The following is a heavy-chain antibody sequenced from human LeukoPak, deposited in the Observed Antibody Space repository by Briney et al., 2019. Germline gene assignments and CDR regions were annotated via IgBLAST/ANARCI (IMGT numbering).Heavy chain of an antibody. CDR2: TYSGGST. D-gene: IGHD5-24*01. Sequence: PGGSLTLSCEASAFTVSSRYMSWVRRAAGKGLEWVSATYSGGSTDYKDSVKDRFIVSRDNPKNPLYLQMNSLRAEDTAVYYCAKEMATMNAFDIWGQGTMVTVSS. CDR3: AKEMATMNAFDI. J-gene: IGHJ3*02. V-gene: IGHV3-66*01. CDR1: AFTVSSRY.